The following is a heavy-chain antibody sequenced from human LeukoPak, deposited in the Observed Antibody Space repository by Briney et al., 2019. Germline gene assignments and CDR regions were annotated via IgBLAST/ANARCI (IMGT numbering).Heavy chain of an antibody. J-gene: IGHJ3*02. Sequence: GGSLRLSCAASGFTFSDYYMSWIRQAPGKGLEWVSYISSSGSTICYADSVKGRFTISRDNAKNSLYLQMNSLRAEDTAVYYCARVSSTGAFDIWGQGTMVTVSS. CDR1: GFTFSDYY. CDR2: ISSSGSTI. V-gene: IGHV3-11*01. CDR3: ARVSSTGAFDI.